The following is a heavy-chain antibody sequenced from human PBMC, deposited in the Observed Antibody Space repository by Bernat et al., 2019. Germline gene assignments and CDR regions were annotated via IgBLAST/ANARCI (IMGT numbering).Heavy chain of an antibody. CDR1: GFTFSDYY. D-gene: IGHD3-3*01. CDR3: ARRSRVSGVVIYDYYYYMDV. Sequence: QVQLVESGGGLVKPGGSLRLSCAASGFTFSDYYMSWIRQAPGKGLEWVSYISSSSSYTNYADSVKGRFTISRDNAKNSLYLQMNSLRVEDTAVYYCARRSRVSGVVIYDYYYYMDVWGKGTTVTVSS. V-gene: IGHV3-11*05. CDR2: ISSSSSYT. J-gene: IGHJ6*03.